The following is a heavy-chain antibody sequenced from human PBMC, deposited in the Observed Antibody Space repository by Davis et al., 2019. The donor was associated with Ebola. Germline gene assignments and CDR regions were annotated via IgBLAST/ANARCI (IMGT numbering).Heavy chain of an antibody. J-gene: IGHJ6*02. CDR2: IYYSGST. V-gene: IGHV4-59*08. CDR3: ARSPLPFYYYGMDV. Sequence: SETLSLTCTVSGGSISSYYWSWIRQPPGKGLEWIGYIYYSGSTNYNPSLKSRVTISVDTSKNHFSLKLSSVTAADTAVYYCARSPLPFYYYGMDVWSQGTTVTVSS. CDR1: GGSISSYY.